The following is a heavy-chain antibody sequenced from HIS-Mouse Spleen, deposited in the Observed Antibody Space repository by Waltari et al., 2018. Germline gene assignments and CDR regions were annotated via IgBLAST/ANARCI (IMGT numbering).Heavy chain of an antibody. V-gene: IGHV4-31*03. Sequence: QVQLQESGPGLVKPSQTLSLTCTVSGGSISSGGSYWSWLRRHPGTGLGWIGYTYYSGSTYYNPSLKSRVTISVDTSKNQFSLKLSSVTAADTAVYYCARSPYYDFWSGYSDNWFDPWGQGTLVTVSS. CDR1: GGSISSGGSY. D-gene: IGHD3-3*01. CDR2: TYYSGST. CDR3: ARSPYYDFWSGYSDNWFDP. J-gene: IGHJ5*02.